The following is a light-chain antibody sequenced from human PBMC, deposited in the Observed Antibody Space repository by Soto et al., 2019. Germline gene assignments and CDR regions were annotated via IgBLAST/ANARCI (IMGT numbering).Light chain of an antibody. CDR3: QQYNSFPIS. CDR2: AAS. Sequence: DIQMTQSPSSLSASVGDRVTITCRASQDIGDDLAWYQQKPGKAPERLIYAASNLQSGVPSRFRGSGPGTEFTLTISSLQPADFATFYCQQYNSFPISFGPGNDVAVK. J-gene: IGKJ3*01. CDR1: QDIGDD. V-gene: IGKV1-17*01.